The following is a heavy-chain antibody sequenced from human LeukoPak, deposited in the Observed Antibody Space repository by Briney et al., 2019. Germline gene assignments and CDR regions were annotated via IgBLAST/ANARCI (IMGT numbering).Heavy chain of an antibody. D-gene: IGHD1-26*01. Sequence: GRSLRLSCAASGFTSNNYAMSWVRQAPGKGLEWVSSISGSSGSTYYADSVKGRFTISRDNSKNTVSLQMNSLRVEDTAVYYCARQRTVGVTGYYFDYWGQGTLVTVSS. CDR2: ISGSSGST. CDR3: ARQRTVGVTGYYFDY. J-gene: IGHJ4*02. CDR1: GFTSNNYA. V-gene: IGHV3-23*01.